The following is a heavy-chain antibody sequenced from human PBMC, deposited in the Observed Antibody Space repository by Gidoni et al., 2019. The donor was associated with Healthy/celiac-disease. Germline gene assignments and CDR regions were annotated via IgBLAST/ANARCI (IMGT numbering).Heavy chain of an antibody. J-gene: IGHJ5*02. Sequence: MGRIIPILGIANYAQKFQGRVTITADKSTSTAYMELSSLRSEDTAVYYCAGTPPGERSYGFEPDMGIWFDPWGQGTLVTVSS. V-gene: IGHV1-69*02. CDR3: AGTPPGERSYGFEPDMGIWFDP. CDR2: IIPILGIA. D-gene: IGHD5-18*01.